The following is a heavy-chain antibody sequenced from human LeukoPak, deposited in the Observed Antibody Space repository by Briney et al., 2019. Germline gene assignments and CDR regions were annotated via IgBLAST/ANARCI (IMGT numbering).Heavy chain of an antibody. CDR2: IYTSGST. V-gene: IGHV4-4*07. CDR1: GGSISSYY. J-gene: IGHJ5*02. D-gene: IGHD1-26*01. Sequence: SETLSLTCTVSGGSISSYYWSWIRQPAGKGLEWIGRIYTSGSTNYNPSLKSRVTMSVDTSKNQFSLKLSSVTAADTAVYYCAGDKISGSYSILFPDNWFDPWGQGTLVTVSS. CDR3: AGDKISGSYSILFPDNWFDP.